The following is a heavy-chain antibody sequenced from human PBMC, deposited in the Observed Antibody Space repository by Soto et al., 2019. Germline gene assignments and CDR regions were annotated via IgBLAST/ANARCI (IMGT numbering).Heavy chain of an antibody. Sequence: GGSLRLSCAASGFTVSTNYRTWVRQTPGKGLEWVSIIYSNGNTYYADSVKGRFTISRDNSKNTLYPQMNSLRVDDTAVYYCVVEDLGMEVWGQGTTVTVSS. CDR2: IYSNGNT. V-gene: IGHV3-53*01. J-gene: IGHJ6*02. D-gene: IGHD2-15*01. CDR3: VVEDLGMEV. CDR1: GFTVSTNY.